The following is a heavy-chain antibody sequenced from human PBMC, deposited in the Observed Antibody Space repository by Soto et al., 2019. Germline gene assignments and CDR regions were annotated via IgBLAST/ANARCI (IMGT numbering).Heavy chain of an antibody. D-gene: IGHD3-22*01. Sequence: EVQLVESGGGLVQPGGSLRLSCAASGFTFSSYSMNWVRQAPGKGLEWVSYISSSSSTIYYADSVKGRFTISRDNAKNSLYLQMNSLRDEDTAVYYCARWALWDSSGYHYYYYYGMDVWGQGTTVTVSS. CDR1: GFTFSSYS. CDR3: ARWALWDSSGYHYYYYYGMDV. CDR2: ISSSSSTI. V-gene: IGHV3-48*02. J-gene: IGHJ6*02.